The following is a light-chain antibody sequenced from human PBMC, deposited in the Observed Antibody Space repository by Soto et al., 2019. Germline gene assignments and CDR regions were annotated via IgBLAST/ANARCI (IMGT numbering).Light chain of an antibody. CDR2: SNN. J-gene: IGLJ2*01. Sequence: QSVLTQPPSASGTPGQRVTISCSGSSSNIGSSNVNWYQHVPGSAPRLLIYSNNRRPSGVPNRFSGSKSGPSASLAISGLHSEDDADYFCGARDASLNGLIFGGGTNLTVL. CDR1: SSNIGSSN. V-gene: IGLV1-44*01. CDR3: GARDASLNGLI.